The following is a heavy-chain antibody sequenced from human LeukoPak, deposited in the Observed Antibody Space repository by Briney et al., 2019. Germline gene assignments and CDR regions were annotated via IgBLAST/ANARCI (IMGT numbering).Heavy chain of an antibody. CDR2: INHSGST. CDR3: ARGRLLNY. J-gene: IGHJ4*02. Sequence: SETLSLTCAVYGGSFSGYYWSWIRQPPGKGLEWVGEINHSGSTNYNPSLKSQVTISVDTSKNQFSLKLSSVTAADTAVYYCARGRLLNYWGQGTPVTVSS. CDR1: GGSFSGYY. V-gene: IGHV4-34*01.